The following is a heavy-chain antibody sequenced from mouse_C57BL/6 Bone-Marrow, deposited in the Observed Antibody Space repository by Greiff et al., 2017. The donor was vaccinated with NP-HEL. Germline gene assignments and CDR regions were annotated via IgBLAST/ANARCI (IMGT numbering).Heavy chain of an antibody. Sequence: QVQLQQPGAELVKPGASVKLSCKASGYTFTSYWMHWVKQRPGRGLEWIGRIDPNRGGRKYNEKVKSKATGTVDKPSRTAYMQLSSLTSEDSAVYYCARAYYSNYFSWFAYWGQGTLVTVSA. CDR2: IDPNRGGR. J-gene: IGHJ3*01. D-gene: IGHD2-5*01. CDR1: GYTFTSYW. CDR3: ARAYYSNYFSWFAY. V-gene: IGHV1-72*01.